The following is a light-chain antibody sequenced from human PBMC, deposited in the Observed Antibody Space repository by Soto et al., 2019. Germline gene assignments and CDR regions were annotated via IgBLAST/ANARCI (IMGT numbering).Light chain of an antibody. V-gene: IGKV1-39*01. CDR1: QSISSY. Sequence: DIQMTQSPSSLSASIGDRVTITCRASQSISSYLNWFQQKPGEAPKLLIQAASSLQSGVPSRFSGSGSGTDFTLTINSLQPEAFAVYYCQQRYSAPVTFGQGTKL. J-gene: IGKJ2*01. CDR2: AAS. CDR3: QQRYSAPVT.